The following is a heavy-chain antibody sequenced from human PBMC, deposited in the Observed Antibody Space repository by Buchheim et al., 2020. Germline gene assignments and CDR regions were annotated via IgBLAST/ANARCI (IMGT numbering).Heavy chain of an antibody. J-gene: IGHJ6*02. V-gene: IGHV4-34*01. CDR2: INHTGST. D-gene: IGHD4-11*01. CDR1: GGSFSGYY. Sequence: QVQLQQWGAGLLKPSETLSLTCAVYGGSFSGYYWSWIRQPPGKGLEWIGEINHTGSTNYNPSLKSRVTISVDTSKNQFSLKLSSVTAADTAVYYCARSASNYEGYYYYYGMDVWGQGTT. CDR3: ARSASNYEGYYYYYGMDV.